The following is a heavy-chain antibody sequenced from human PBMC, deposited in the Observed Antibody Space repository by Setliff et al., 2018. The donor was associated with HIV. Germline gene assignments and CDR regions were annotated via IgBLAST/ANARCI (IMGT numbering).Heavy chain of an antibody. Sequence: GASVKVSCKASGYTFTSYGVSWVRQAPGQGLEWMGWISAYNGDTNYAQNLQGRVAMTTDTSTSTAYMELRSLRSDDTAVYYCARADYYDSSGPTYFDYWGQGTLVTVPQ. V-gene: IGHV1-18*04. CDR3: ARADYYDSSGPTYFDY. CDR1: GYTFTSYG. D-gene: IGHD3-22*01. J-gene: IGHJ4*02. CDR2: ISAYNGDT.